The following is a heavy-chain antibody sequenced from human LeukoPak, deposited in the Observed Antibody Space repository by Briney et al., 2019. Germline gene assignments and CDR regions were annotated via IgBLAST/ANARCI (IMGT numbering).Heavy chain of an antibody. J-gene: IGHJ6*03. Sequence: MPSETLSLTCTVSGGSISSSTCYWGWIRQPPGKGLEWIGIIYYSGSTYYNPSLKTRVTISIDTSRNQFSLKLSSVTAADTAVYYCARGQYQLLRRHYYYMDVWGKGTTVTVSS. CDR1: GGSISSSTCY. V-gene: IGHV4-39*01. D-gene: IGHD2-2*01. CDR3: ARGQYQLLRRHYYYMDV. CDR2: IYYSGST.